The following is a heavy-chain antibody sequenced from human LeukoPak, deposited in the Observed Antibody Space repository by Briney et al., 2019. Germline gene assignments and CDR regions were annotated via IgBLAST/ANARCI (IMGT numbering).Heavy chain of an antibody. CDR1: GYSFATYW. V-gene: IGHV5-51*01. Sequence: GESLKISCKGSGYSFATYWIGWVRQMPGKGLEWMGIIYPGDSDTRYSPSFQGQVTISADKSISTAYLQWSSLKASDTAMYFCARHAVPAAMDAFDIWGQGTMVTVSS. D-gene: IGHD2-2*01. J-gene: IGHJ3*02. CDR2: IYPGDSDT. CDR3: ARHAVPAAMDAFDI.